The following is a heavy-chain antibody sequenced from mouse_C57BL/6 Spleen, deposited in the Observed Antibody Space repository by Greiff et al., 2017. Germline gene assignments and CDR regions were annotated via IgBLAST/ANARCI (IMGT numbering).Heavy chain of an antibody. D-gene: IGHD1-1*01. Sequence: EVQLQQSGPELVKPGASVKISCKASGYTFTDYYMNWVKQSHGKSLEWIGDINPNNGGTSYNQKFKGKATLTVDKSSSTAYMELRSLTSEDSAVYYCARRYYGSSPGFAYWGQGTLVTVSA. V-gene: IGHV1-26*01. CDR1: GYTFTDYY. J-gene: IGHJ3*01. CDR2: INPNNGGT. CDR3: ARRYYGSSPGFAY.